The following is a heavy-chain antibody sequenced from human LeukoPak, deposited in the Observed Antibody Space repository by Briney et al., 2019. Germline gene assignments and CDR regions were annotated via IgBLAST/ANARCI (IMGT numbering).Heavy chain of an antibody. CDR3: ARASLASAGTRF. Sequence: GASVKVSCKASGCTFSGYYIHWVRQAPGRGLEWVGWINARNGDTNYAQKFQGRVILTRDTSITTSYMEVISLTSDDTAVYYCARASLASAGTRFWGQGTLVIVSS. CDR1: GCTFSGYY. CDR2: INARNGDT. D-gene: IGHD6-13*01. V-gene: IGHV1-2*02. J-gene: IGHJ1*01.